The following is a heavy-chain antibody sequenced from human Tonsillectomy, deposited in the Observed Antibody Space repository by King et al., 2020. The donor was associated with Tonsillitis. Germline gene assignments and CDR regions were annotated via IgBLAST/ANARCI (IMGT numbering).Heavy chain of an antibody. Sequence: VQLVESGGGVVQPGRSLRLSCAASRFTFSSYAMHWVRQAPGKGQEWVTLISYDGSNKYYADSVKGRFTISRDNSKNTLYLQMNSLRAEDTAVYYCASASSKYCSGGSCYSSPFDYWGQGTLVPVSS. D-gene: IGHD2-15*01. CDR3: ASASSKYCSGGSCYSSPFDY. CDR2: ISYDGSNK. J-gene: IGHJ4*02. V-gene: IGHV3-30-3*01. CDR1: RFTFSSYA.